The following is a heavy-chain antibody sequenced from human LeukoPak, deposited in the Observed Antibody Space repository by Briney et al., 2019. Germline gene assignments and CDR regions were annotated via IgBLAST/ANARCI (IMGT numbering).Heavy chain of an antibody. Sequence: PSETLSLTCTVSGGSISSGGYSWSWIRQHPGKGLEWIGYIYYSGSTYYNPSLKSRVTISVDRSKNQFSLKLSSVTAADTAVYYCARDYGDPWGQGTLVTVSS. CDR3: ARDYGDP. CDR1: GGSISSGGYS. D-gene: IGHD3-10*01. J-gene: IGHJ5*02. CDR2: IYYSGST. V-gene: IGHV4-31*03.